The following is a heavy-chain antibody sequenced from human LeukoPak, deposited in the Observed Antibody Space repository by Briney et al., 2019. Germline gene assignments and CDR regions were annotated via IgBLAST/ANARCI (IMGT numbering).Heavy chain of an antibody. J-gene: IGHJ4*02. CDR1: GFTLSSYA. CDR2: ISDTGNT. Sequence: GGSLRLSCAASGFTLSSYAMSWVRQAPGKGLEWVSAISDTGNTYHADSVKGRFTISRDSSKNTLFLQMNRLRPEDAAVYYCAKAPVTTCSGAYCYPFDYWGQGTLVTVSS. V-gene: IGHV3-23*01. D-gene: IGHD2-21*01. CDR3: AKAPVTTCSGAYCYPFDY.